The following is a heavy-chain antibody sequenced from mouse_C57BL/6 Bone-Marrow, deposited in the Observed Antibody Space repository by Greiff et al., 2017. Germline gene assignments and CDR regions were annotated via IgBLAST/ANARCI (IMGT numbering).Heavy chain of an antibody. J-gene: IGHJ4*01. D-gene: IGHD3-2*02. CDR2: IHPNSGST. V-gene: IGHV1-64*01. CDR1: GYTFTSYW. CDR3: AGQLRLPHYYAMDY. Sequence: VQLQQPGAELVKPGASVKLSCKASGYTFTSYWMHWVKQRPGQGLEWIGMIHPNSGSTNYNEKFKSKATLTVDKSSSTAYMQLSSLTSADSAVYYCAGQLRLPHYYAMDYWGQGTSVTVSS.